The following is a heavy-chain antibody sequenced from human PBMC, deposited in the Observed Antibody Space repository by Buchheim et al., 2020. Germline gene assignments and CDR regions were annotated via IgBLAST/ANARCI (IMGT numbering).Heavy chain of an antibody. D-gene: IGHD4-17*01. CDR2: VYPSGSP. CDR1: GGSISSSNW. J-gene: IGHJ2*01. CDR3: ARGETTKWYFDL. V-gene: IGHV4-4*02. Sequence: QVQLQESGPGLVKPSGTLSLTCAVSGGSISSSNWWNWVRQPPGKGLEWIGEVYPSGSPNYNPSLKSRATISLATSKNQSSLEVNSLTAADTAVYYCARGETTKWYFDLWGRGTL.